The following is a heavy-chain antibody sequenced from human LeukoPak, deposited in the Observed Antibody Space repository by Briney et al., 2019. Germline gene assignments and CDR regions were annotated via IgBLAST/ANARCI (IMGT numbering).Heavy chain of an antibody. CDR3: ASHFGVVTDFDY. Sequence: PGGSLRLSCAASGFTVSSNYMSWVRQAPGKGLEWVSVIYSGGSTYYADSVKGRFTISRDDSKNTLYLQMNSLRAEDTAVYYCASHFGVVTDFDYWGQGTLVTVSS. V-gene: IGHV3-66*04. D-gene: IGHD3-3*01. CDR2: IYSGGST. J-gene: IGHJ4*02. CDR1: GFTVSSNY.